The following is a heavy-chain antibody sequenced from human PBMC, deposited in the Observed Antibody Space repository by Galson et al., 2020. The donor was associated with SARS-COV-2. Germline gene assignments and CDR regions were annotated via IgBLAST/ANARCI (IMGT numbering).Heavy chain of an antibody. V-gene: IGHV3-33*01. Sequence: GESLKISCAASGFTFSSYGMHWVRQAPGKGLEWVAVIWYDGSNKYYADSVKGRFTIYRDNYKNTLYLQMNSLRAEDTAVYYCARDLVGATYFDYWGQGTLVTVSS. CDR3: ARDLVGATYFDY. J-gene: IGHJ4*02. CDR2: IWYDGSNK. D-gene: IGHD1-26*01. CDR1: GFTFSSYG.